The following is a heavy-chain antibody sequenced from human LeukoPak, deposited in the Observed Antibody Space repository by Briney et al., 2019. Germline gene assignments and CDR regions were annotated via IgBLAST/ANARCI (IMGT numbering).Heavy chain of an antibody. V-gene: IGHV1-46*01. D-gene: IGHD3-10*01. Sequence: ASVKVSCKASGYTFTNHYMHWVRQAPGQGLEWMGIINPSGGSTDYAQKFQGRVTMTRDTSTSTVYMELSSLRSDDTAVYYCARSHGGSGTPQREYYFEYWGQGTLVTVSS. CDR3: ARSHGGSGTPQREYYFEY. CDR1: GYTFTNHY. J-gene: IGHJ4*02. CDR2: INPSGGST.